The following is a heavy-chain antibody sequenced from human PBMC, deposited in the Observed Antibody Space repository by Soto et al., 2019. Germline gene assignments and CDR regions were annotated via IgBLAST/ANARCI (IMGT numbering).Heavy chain of an antibody. CDR2: INNDGSGT. Sequence: EAQLVESGGGLVQPGGSLRLSCAASGFTFSSYWMHWVRQAPGKGLVWVSRINNDGSGTSYADSVKGRFTISRDNAKNTLYLQMNSLRAEDTAVYYCARGRAGVPYGMDVWGQGTTVTVSS. D-gene: IGHD3-10*01. CDR1: GFTFSSYW. J-gene: IGHJ6*02. CDR3: ARGRAGVPYGMDV. V-gene: IGHV3-74*01.